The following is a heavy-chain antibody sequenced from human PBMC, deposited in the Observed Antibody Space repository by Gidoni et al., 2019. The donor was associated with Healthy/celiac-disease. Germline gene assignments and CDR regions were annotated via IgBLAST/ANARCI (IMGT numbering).Heavy chain of an antibody. Sequence: QVQLVQSGAEVKKPGSSVKVSCKASGCTFSSYVIRWVRQAPGQGLEWMGGIIPILGTANYAQKFQGRVTITADKSTSTAYMELSSLRSEDTAVYYCARDWYREGYYYYGMDVWGQGTTVTVSS. CDR3: ARDWYREGYYYYGMDV. D-gene: IGHD3-10*01. CDR1: GCTFSSYV. V-gene: IGHV1-69*06. CDR2: IIPILGTA. J-gene: IGHJ6*02.